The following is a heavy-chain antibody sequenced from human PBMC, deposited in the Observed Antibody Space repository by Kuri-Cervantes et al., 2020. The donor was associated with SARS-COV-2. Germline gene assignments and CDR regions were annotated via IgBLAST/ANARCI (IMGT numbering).Heavy chain of an antibody. J-gene: IGHJ4*02. D-gene: IGHD1-26*01. CDR3: ARHLGWELPSDY. CDR2: IYPGDSDT. CDR1: GYSFTSYW. V-gene: IGHV5-51*01. Sequence: GGSLRLSCKGPGYSFTSYWIGWVRQMPGKGLEWMGIIYPGDSDTRYSPSFQGQVTISADKSISTAYLQWSSLKASDTAMYYCARHLGWELPSDYWGQGTLVTVSS.